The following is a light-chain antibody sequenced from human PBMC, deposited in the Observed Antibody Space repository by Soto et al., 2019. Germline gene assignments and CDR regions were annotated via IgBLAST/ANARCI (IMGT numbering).Light chain of an antibody. CDR3: MQGSHWPPIT. V-gene: IGKV2-30*02. CDR2: KVS. CDR1: QSLVHSDGNTY. Sequence: VGVSQSPVSLPVTLGQAASISCRSSQSLVHSDGNTYLSWFHQRTGQSPRRLIYKVSNRDSGVPDRFSGSGSGTDFTLKISRVEAEDVGVYYCMQGSHWPPITFGQGTRLEIK. J-gene: IGKJ5*01.